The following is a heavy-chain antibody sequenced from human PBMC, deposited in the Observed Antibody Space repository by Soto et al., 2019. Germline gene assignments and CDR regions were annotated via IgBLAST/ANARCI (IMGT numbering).Heavy chain of an antibody. D-gene: IGHD5-12*01. Sequence: QVHLVESAGGVVQPGTSLRLSCAASGFTFSAYGMHWVRQVPGKGLEWVAVISYDGSHKDYVDSVKGRITISRDNSKNTLHLQMNSLRPEDTAVYYCAKEGRGYGGFDPNSYFENWGQGTLVTVSS. CDR2: ISYDGSHK. V-gene: IGHV3-30*18. CDR3: AKEGRGYGGFDPNSYFEN. CDR1: GFTFSAYG. J-gene: IGHJ4*02.